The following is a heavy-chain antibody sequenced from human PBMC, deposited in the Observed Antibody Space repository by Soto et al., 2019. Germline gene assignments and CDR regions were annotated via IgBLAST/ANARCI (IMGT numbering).Heavy chain of an antibody. Sequence: QVQLVESGGGVVQPGRSLRLSCSASGFTFSDFEMYWVRQAPGKGLDWVSFISYDGSNQYYAGSVKVRFTVSRDNSKHTLFVLMNCLRPEDPAVYFCARRTGTAPRFDYWGQGTLVTVSS. CDR3: ARRTGTAPRFDY. V-gene: IGHV3-30-3*01. D-gene: IGHD1-7*01. CDR1: GFTFSDFE. CDR2: ISYDGSNQ. J-gene: IGHJ4*02.